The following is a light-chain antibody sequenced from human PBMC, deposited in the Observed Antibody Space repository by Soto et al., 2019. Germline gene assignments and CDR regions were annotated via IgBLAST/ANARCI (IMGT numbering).Light chain of an antibody. J-gene: IGKJ2*01. V-gene: IGKV1-5*03. CDR3: QQYTDSFPYT. Sequence: DIQMTQSPSTLSASVGDRVTITCRASQSISSWLAWYQQKPGTAPKLLIYKASTLESGVPSRFSGIRSGTEFTLSVSSLQPDDFATYYCQQYTDSFPYTFGQGTKVDIK. CDR1: QSISSW. CDR2: KAS.